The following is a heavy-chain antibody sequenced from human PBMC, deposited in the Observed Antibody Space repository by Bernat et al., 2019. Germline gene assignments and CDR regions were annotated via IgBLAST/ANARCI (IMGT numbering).Heavy chain of an antibody. V-gene: IGHV3-15*01. D-gene: IGHD5-18*01. Sequence: EVQLVESGGGLVKPGGSLRLSCVASGFTFSDAWMSWVRQAPGKGLEWVARVKSKVDGETIDYAAPAKGRFTISRDDSKNTVSLQMNSLKIEDTAVYYCTTGDTRWGQGTLVTVSS. CDR2: VKSKVDGETI. J-gene: IGHJ4*02. CDR3: TTGDTR. CDR1: GFTFSDAW.